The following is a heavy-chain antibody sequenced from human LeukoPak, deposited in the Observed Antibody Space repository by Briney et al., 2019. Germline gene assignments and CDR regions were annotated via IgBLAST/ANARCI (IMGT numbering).Heavy chain of an antibody. J-gene: IGHJ5*02. Sequence: ASVKVSCKSSGYTFTGYYMHWVRQGHGQGIEWMAWINSHNGVTHYAQKFQGRVTVTRDTSISTAYMELSRLRSDDTAVYYCAIDQSHYDILIEFDPLGQGTLVTVSS. CDR3: AIDQSHYDILIEFDP. CDR1: GYTFTGYY. CDR2: INSHNGVT. V-gene: IGHV1-2*02. D-gene: IGHD3-9*01.